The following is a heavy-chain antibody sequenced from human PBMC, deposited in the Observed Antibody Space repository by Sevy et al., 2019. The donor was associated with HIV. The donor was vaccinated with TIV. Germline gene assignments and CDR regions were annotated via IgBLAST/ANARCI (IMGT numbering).Heavy chain of an antibody. CDR1: GFTFSSYW. J-gene: IGHJ6*02. D-gene: IGHD3-3*01. CDR2: IKQDGSEK. Sequence: GGSLRLSCAASGFTFSSYWMSWVRQAPGKGLEWVANIKQDGSEKYYVDSVKGRFTISRDNAKNPLYLQMNSLRAEDTAVYYCARHVGRGYDFWSGYPYYYYYGMDVWGQRTTVTVSS. CDR3: ARHVGRGYDFWSGYPYYYYYGMDV. V-gene: IGHV3-7*01.